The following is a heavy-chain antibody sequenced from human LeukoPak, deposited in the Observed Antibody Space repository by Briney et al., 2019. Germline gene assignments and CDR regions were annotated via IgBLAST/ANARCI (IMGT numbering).Heavy chain of an antibody. Sequence: GSLRLSCAASGFTFSSYSMNWVRQAPEKGLEWIGCINTKGETSYNPSLKSRVTTSVDTSKSQFSLRLTSVTAADTAVYYCATSNDAKIAPFDHWGQGAPVTVSS. CDR2: INTKGET. CDR1: GFTFSSYS. J-gene: IGHJ4*02. CDR3: ATSNDAKIAPFDH. V-gene: IGHV4-4*09. D-gene: IGHD2-21*01.